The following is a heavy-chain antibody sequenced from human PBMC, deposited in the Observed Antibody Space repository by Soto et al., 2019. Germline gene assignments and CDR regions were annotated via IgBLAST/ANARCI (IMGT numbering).Heavy chain of an antibody. V-gene: IGHV3-30*18. D-gene: IGHD5-12*01. J-gene: IGHJ6*02. CDR3: AKVQRGSGYDLRFYGDYTRRSGMDV. CDR1: GFTFSSYG. CDR2: ISYDGSNK. Sequence: QVQLVESGGGVVQPGRSLRLSCAASGFTFSSYGMHWVRQAPGKGLEWVAVISYDGSNKYYADSVKGRFTISRDNSKNTLNLQMNSLRAEDTAVYYCAKVQRGSGYDLRFYGDYTRRSGMDVWGQGTTVTVSS.